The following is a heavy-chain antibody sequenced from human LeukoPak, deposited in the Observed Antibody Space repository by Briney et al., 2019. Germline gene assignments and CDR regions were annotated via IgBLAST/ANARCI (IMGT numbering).Heavy chain of an antibody. D-gene: IGHD6-13*01. CDR2: TYYRSKWYN. V-gene: IGHV6-1*01. CDR1: GDSVSSNSAA. CDR3: ARGGPLYSSSWYDFVS. Sequence: SQTLSLTCAISGDSVSSNSAAWNWIRQSPSRGLEWLGRTYYRSKWYNDYAVSVKSRITINPDTSKNQFSLQLNSVTPEDTAVYYSARGGPLYSSSWYDFVSWGQGTLVTVSS. J-gene: IGHJ4*02.